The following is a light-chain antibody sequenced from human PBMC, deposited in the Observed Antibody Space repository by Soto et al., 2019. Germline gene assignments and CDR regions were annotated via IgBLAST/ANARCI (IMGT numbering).Light chain of an antibody. Sequence: EIVMRQSPATVAVSPGERATLSCRASQSVSSNLAWYQQKPGQAPRLLIYGASTRATGIPARFSGSGSGTEFTLTISSLQSEDFAVYYCQQYNNWPLTFGGGTKVDIK. V-gene: IGKV3-15*01. CDR1: QSVSSN. CDR3: QQYNNWPLT. CDR2: GAS. J-gene: IGKJ4*01.